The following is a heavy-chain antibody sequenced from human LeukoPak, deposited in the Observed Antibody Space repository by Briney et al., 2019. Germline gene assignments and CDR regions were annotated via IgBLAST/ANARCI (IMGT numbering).Heavy chain of an antibody. CDR3: ARVLDGGNSGAHY. Sequence: SETLSLTCAVYGGSFSGYYWSWIRQPPGKGLEWIGSIYYSGSTNYNPSLKSRVTISVDKSKNQFSLKLSSVTAADTAVYYCARVLDGGNSGAHYWGQGTLVTVSS. CDR1: GGSFSGYY. CDR2: IYYSGST. J-gene: IGHJ4*02. V-gene: IGHV4-34*01. D-gene: IGHD4-23*01.